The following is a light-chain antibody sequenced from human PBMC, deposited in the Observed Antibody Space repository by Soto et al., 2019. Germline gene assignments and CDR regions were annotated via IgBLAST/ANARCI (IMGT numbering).Light chain of an antibody. CDR3: SSYTLRNTLVL. V-gene: IGLV2-14*01. CDR1: SSDVGGYNF. J-gene: IGLJ3*02. Sequence: QSALTQPASVSGSPGQSITISCTGTSSDVGGYNFVYWHQQHPGKAPRLIIYEVSSRPSGVSYRFSGSKSGNTASLTISGLQAEDEADYYCSSYTLRNTLVLFGGGTKLTVL. CDR2: EVS.